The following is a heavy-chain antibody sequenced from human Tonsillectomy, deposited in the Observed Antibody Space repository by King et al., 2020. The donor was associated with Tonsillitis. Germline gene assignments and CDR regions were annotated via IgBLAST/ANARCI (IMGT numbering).Heavy chain of an antibody. J-gene: IGHJ6*02. V-gene: IGHV3-30-3*01. CDR3: ARRDGALEYYYYGMDV. D-gene: IGHD4-17*01. CDR1: GFTFSSYA. Sequence: VQLVESGGGVVQPGRSLRLSCAASGFTFSSYAMHLVRQAPGKGLEWVAVVSYDGSTKYYADSVQGRFTISRDNSKNTVYLQMNRLRAEDTAVYYCARRDGALEYYYYGMDVWGQGTTVTVSS. CDR2: VSYDGSTK.